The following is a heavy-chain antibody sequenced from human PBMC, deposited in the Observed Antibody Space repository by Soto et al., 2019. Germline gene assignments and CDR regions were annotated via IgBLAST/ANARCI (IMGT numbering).Heavy chain of an antibody. V-gene: IGHV3-30*18. CDR3: AKGDEGDYYYGMDV. CDR2: ISYDGSNK. J-gene: IGHJ6*02. Sequence: VAVISYDGSNKYYADSVKGRFTISRDNSKNTLYLQMNSLRAEDTAVYYCAKGDEGDYYYGMDVWGQGTTVTASS.